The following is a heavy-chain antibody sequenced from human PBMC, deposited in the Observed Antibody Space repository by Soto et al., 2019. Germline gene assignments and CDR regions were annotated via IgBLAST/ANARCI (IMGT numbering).Heavy chain of an antibody. CDR3: ARDRLAGIAVAGTWDWFDP. J-gene: IGHJ5*02. D-gene: IGHD6-19*01. Sequence: SVKVSCKASGGTFSSYAISWVRQAPGQGLEWMGGIIPIFGTANYAQKFQGRVTITADESTSTAYMELSSLRSEDTAVYYCARDRLAGIAVAGTWDWFDPRAQRTPVTVSS. CDR2: IIPIFGTA. CDR1: GGTFSSYA. V-gene: IGHV1-69*13.